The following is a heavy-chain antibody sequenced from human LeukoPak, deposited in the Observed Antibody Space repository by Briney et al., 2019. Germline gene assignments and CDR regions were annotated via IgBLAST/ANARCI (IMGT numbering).Heavy chain of an antibody. Sequence: SQTLSLTCTVSGGSISSGSYYWSWIRQPAGKGLEWIGRIYTSGSTNYSPSLKSRVTISVDTSKNQFSLKLSSVTAADTAVYYCARAYYYGSGSYYALFDYWGQGTLVTVSS. J-gene: IGHJ4*02. V-gene: IGHV4-61*02. CDR2: IYTSGST. CDR3: ARAYYYGSGSYYALFDY. D-gene: IGHD3-10*01. CDR1: GGSISSGSYY.